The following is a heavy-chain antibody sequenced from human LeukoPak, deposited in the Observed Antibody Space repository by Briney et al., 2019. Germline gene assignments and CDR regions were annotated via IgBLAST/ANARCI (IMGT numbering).Heavy chain of an antibody. CDR2: IYTSGTT. CDR3: VGQWLTLRWFDP. Sequence: PSQTLSLTCTVSGGSISSGSHYWSWIRQPAGKGLEWIGRIYTSGTTNYNSSLKSRVTISVDTSKNQFSLKLSSVTAADTAVYYCVGQWLTLRWFDPWGQGTLVTVSS. CDR1: GGSISSGSHY. D-gene: IGHD6-19*01. J-gene: IGHJ5*02. V-gene: IGHV4-61*02.